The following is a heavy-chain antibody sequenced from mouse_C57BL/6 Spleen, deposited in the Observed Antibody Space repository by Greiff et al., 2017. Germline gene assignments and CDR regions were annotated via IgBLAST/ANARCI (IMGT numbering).Heavy chain of an antibody. CDR1: GYTFTSYW. Sequence: VQLQQPGAELVMPGASVKLSCKASGYTFTSYWMHWVKQRPGQGLEWIGEIDPSDSYTNYNQKFKGKSTLTADKSSSTAYMQLSSLTSEDSAVYYCALYYYGSRRYFDVWGTGTTVTVSS. D-gene: IGHD1-1*01. CDR2: IDPSDSYT. J-gene: IGHJ1*03. CDR3: ALYYYGSRRYFDV. V-gene: IGHV1-69*01.